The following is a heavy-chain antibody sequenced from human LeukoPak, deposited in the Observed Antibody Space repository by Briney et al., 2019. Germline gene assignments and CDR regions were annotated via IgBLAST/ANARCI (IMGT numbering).Heavy chain of an antibody. D-gene: IGHD6-13*01. CDR1: GYTFTGYY. V-gene: IGHV1-2*02. CDR2: INPNSGGT. CDR3: ARERIAAAVPQNYYYYGMDV. J-gene: IGHJ6*02. Sequence: GASVKVSCKASGYTFTGYYMHWVRQAPRQGPEWMGWINPNSGGTNYAQKFQGRVTMTRDTSISTAYMELSRLRSDDTAVYYCARERIAAAVPQNYYYYGMDVWGQGTTVTVPS.